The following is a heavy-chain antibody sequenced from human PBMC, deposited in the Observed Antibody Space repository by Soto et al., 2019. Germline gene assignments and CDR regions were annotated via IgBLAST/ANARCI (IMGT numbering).Heavy chain of an antibody. J-gene: IGHJ3*01. CDR2: IKGYGSST. CDR1: GFTLSNYW. CDR3: ARGIPGHYALDV. Sequence: PGGALRPSRAASGFTLSNYWMHWVPPVPGKGLVWVESIKGYGSSTNYADSVKGRFTISRDNAQNTLFVQINSLTAEDTAVYSCARGIPGHYALDVWGQGTMVTVSS. V-gene: IGHV3-74*01. D-gene: IGHD1-1*01.